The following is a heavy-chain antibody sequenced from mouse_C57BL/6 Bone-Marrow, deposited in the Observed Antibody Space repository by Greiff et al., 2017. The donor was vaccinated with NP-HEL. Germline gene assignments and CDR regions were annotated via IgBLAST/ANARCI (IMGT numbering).Heavy chain of an antibody. D-gene: IGHD1-1*01. CDR2: ISYDGSN. CDR3: ARDDYGSSSYWYFDV. V-gene: IGHV3-6*01. Sequence: VQLQQSGPGLVKPSQSLSLTCSVTGCSITSGYYWNWIRQFPGNKLEWMGYISYDGSNNYNPSLKNRISITRDTSKNQFFLKLNSVTTEDTATYYCARDDYGSSSYWYFDVWGTGTTVTVSS. J-gene: IGHJ1*03. CDR1: GCSITSGYY.